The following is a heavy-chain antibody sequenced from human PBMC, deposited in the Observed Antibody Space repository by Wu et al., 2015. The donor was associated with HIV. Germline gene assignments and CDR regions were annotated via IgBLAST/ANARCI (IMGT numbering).Heavy chain of an antibody. CDR1: GYRFISYG. CDR2: ISAYKGNT. CDR3: AREFGALRSVLRIFGSWLLVPVIPSPYPRGATGNPGPPSPQYYYYIGR. V-gene: IGHV1-18*01. J-gene: IGHJ6*03. D-gene: IGHD3-22*01. Sequence: QVQLVQSGAEVKKPGASVKVSCKASGYRFISYGISWVRQAPGQGLEWMGWISAYKGNTNYAQKVQGRVTMTTDTSTSTAYMELRSLRSDDTAVYYCAREFGALRSVLRIFGSWLLVPVIPSPYPRGATGNPGPPSPQYYYYIGRRRDKGTTVHRLL.